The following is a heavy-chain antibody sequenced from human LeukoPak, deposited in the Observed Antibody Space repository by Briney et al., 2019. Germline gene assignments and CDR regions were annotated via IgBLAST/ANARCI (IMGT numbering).Heavy chain of an antibody. V-gene: IGHV1-46*03. D-gene: IGHD3-22*01. Sequence: ASVKVSCKASGYTFTSYHMHWVRQAPGQGLEWMGIINPSGGSTNYAQRFRGRVTMTRDMSTGTVYMELSSLKTEDTAVYYCARSYSSGITRDFGAFDIWGQGTMVTVSS. CDR2: INPSGGST. CDR1: GYTFTSYH. CDR3: ARSYSSGITRDFGAFDI. J-gene: IGHJ3*02.